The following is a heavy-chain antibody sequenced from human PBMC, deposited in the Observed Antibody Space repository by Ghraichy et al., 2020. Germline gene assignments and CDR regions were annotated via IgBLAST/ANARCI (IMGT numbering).Heavy chain of an antibody. D-gene: IGHD4-17*01. CDR2: IYTSGST. CDR1: GGSISRYY. J-gene: IGHJ2*01. V-gene: IGHV4-4*07. Sequence: SETLSLTCTVPGGSISRYYWSWIRQPAGKGLEWIGRIYTSGSTNYNPSLKSRVTMSVDTSKNQFSLKLSSVTAADTAVYYCARDLASYGDYWYFDLWGRGTLVTVSS. CDR3: ARDLASYGDYWYFDL.